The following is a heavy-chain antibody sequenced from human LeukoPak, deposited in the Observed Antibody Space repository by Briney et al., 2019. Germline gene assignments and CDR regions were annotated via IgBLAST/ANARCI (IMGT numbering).Heavy chain of an antibody. V-gene: IGHV3-43*01. CDR2: ISWDGGST. CDR1: GFTFDDYT. Sequence: AGGSLRLSCAASGFTFDDYTMHWVRHAPGKGLEWVSLISWDGGSTYYADSVKGRFTISRENSKNSLYLQMNSLKTEDTALYYCAKDTGGLGPWGQGTLVTVSS. J-gene: IGHJ5*02. D-gene: IGHD3-16*01. CDR3: AKDTGGLGP.